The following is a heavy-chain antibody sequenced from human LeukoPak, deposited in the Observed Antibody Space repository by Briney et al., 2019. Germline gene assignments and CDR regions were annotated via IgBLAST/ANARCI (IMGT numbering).Heavy chain of an antibody. CDR3: ARDYDSDYMDV. Sequence: PGGSLRLSCAASGFTFSSYWMSWVRQAPGKGLEWVSNIKQDGSEKYYVDSVKGRFTISRDNAKNSLYLQMNSLRAEDTAVYYCARDYDSDYMDVWGKGTTVTVSS. J-gene: IGHJ6*03. CDR1: GFTFSSYW. CDR2: IKQDGSEK. V-gene: IGHV3-7*01. D-gene: IGHD3-16*01.